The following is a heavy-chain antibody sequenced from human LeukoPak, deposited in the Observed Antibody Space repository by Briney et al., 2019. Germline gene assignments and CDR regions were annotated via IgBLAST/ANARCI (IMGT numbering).Heavy chain of an antibody. Sequence: GGSLRLSCAASGFTFSSSWMHWVRQAPGKGLVWVSRMNSDGSTTTYADSVKGRFTISRDNAKSSLYLQMDSLRAEDTAVYYCARGKTTVTPGYFDYWGQGTLVTVSS. CDR2: MNSDGSTT. CDR3: ARGKTTVTPGYFDY. D-gene: IGHD4-11*01. J-gene: IGHJ4*02. CDR1: GFTFSSSW. V-gene: IGHV3-74*01.